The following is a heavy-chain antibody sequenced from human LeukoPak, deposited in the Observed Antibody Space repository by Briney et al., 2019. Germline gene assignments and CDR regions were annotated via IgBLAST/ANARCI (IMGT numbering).Heavy chain of an antibody. CDR1: GGSISSSTYY. V-gene: IGHV4-39*07. CDR3: ARTQPPKWFGELLGKYNWFDP. Sequence: SETLSLTCTVSGGSISSSTYYWGWIRQPPGKGLEWIGRIYTSGSTNYNPSLKSRVTMSVDTSKNQFSLKLSSVTAADTAVYYCARTQPPKWFGELLGKYNWFDPWGQGTLVTVSS. CDR2: IYTSGST. J-gene: IGHJ5*02. D-gene: IGHD3-10*01.